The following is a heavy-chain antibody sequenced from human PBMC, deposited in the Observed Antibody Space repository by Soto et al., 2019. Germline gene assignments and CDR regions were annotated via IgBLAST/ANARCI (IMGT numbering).Heavy chain of an antibody. CDR1: GYSFTSYW. CDR2: IYPGDSDT. D-gene: IGHD6-19*01. Sequence: PGESLKISCKGSGYSFTSYWIVWVRQMPGKGLEWMGIIYPGDSDTRYSPSFQGQVTISADKSISTAYLQWSSLKASDTAMYYCARSRRGAYSSGWYSPSGYYNYGIDVWGQGTKVTVSS. J-gene: IGHJ6*02. V-gene: IGHV5-51*01. CDR3: ARSRRGAYSSGWYSPSGYYNYGIDV.